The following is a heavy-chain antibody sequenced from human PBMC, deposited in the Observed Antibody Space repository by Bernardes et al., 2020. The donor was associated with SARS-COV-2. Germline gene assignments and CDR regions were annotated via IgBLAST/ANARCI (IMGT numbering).Heavy chain of an antibody. CDR1: GGSISSSTYS. CDR3: ARHSNYGHRFDY. CDR2: GYYSGNT. V-gene: IGHV4-39*01. D-gene: IGHD3-10*01. Sequence: SETLSLTCTVSGGSISSSTYSWDWIRQPPGKGLEWIGSGYYSGNTYYNPSLKSRFTISVDTSRNQLSLKMTSVTAADTAVYYCARHSNYGHRFDYWGQGTLVTVSS. J-gene: IGHJ4*02.